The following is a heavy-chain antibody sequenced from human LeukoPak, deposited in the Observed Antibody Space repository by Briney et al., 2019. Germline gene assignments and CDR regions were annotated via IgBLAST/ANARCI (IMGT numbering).Heavy chain of an antibody. CDR2: ISYDGSNK. CDR1: GFTFSSYG. V-gene: IGHV3-30*03. CDR3: AREYYDSSGYFSPSGLIDY. Sequence: GGSLRLSCAASGFTFSSYGMHWVRQAPGKGLEWVAVISYDGSNKYYADSVKGRFTISRDNSKNTLYLQMGSLRAEDMAVYYCAREYYDSSGYFSPSGLIDYWGQGTLVTVSS. J-gene: IGHJ4*02. D-gene: IGHD3-22*01.